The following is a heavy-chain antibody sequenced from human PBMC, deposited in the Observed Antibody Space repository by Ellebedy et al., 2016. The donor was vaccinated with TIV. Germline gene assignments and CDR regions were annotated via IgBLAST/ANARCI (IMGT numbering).Heavy chain of an antibody. Sequence: GESLKISCAASGFTFSSYVMTWVRQTPERGLEWVSTVSPDSYSTYYADSVRGRFIISRDNFRNTLYLQMNSLRAEDTAVYYCAKARAYYDSSGYYNWGQGTLVTVSS. CDR3: AKARAYYDSSGYYN. CDR2: VSPDSYST. D-gene: IGHD3-22*01. J-gene: IGHJ4*02. CDR1: GFTFSSYV. V-gene: IGHV3-23*01.